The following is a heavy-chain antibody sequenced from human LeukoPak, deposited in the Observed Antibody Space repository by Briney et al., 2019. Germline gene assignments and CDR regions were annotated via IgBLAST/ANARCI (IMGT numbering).Heavy chain of an antibody. CDR2: IYPGDSYT. D-gene: IGHD6-13*01. Sequence: GESLKISCKGSGYSFTSYWIGWVRPMPGKGLEWMVIIYPGDSYTRYSPSFQGQVTLSADKSIRTVYLQWSSLKASDTGMYYCARLRESSSWHQGRFDPWGQGTLVTVSS. J-gene: IGHJ5*02. CDR3: ARLRESSSWHQGRFDP. V-gene: IGHV5-51*01. CDR1: GYSFTSYW.